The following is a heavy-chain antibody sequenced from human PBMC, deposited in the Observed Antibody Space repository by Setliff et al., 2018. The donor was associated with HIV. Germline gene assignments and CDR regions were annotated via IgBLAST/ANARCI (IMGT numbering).Heavy chain of an antibody. D-gene: IGHD2-21*02. V-gene: IGHV4-38-2*02. J-gene: IGHJ3*02. CDR3: ARGQGCGGGCHYAFEM. CDR1: GDSISSDFY. Sequence: PSETLSLTCTVSGDSISSDFYWGWIRQPPGKGLEWIGSIYHSGNTYYMPSLQGRVTISVDMSKNQFSLNLNSVTAADTAVYYCARGQGCGGGCHYAFEMWGQGTMVTGSS. CDR2: IYHSGNT.